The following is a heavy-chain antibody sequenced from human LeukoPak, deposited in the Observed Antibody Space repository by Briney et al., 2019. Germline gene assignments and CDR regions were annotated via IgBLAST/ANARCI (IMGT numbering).Heavy chain of an antibody. CDR1: GFTFSDYY. V-gene: IGHV3-11*04. CDR3: ARHFTGDGYTFDH. CDR2: IRSSGCTL. D-gene: IGHD5-24*01. Sequence: GGSLRLSCAASGFTFSDYYMGWIRQAPGKGLEWVAYIRSSGCTLYYADSVKGRFTISRDTAKNSLYLQMNRLRADDTAVYYCARHFTGDGYTFDHWGQGTLVTVSS. J-gene: IGHJ4*02.